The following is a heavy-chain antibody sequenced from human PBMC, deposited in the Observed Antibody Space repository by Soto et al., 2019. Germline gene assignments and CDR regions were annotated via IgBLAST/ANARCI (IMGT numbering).Heavy chain of an antibody. J-gene: IGHJ5*02. CDR1: GGSTSSYY. CDR3: ARDWDIVVVPAMGGGWFDP. CDR2: IYTSGST. D-gene: IGHD2-2*01. V-gene: IGHV4-4*07. Sequence: LSLTCTVSGGSTSSYYWSWIRQPAGKGLEWIGRIYTSGSTNYNPSLKSRVTMSVDTSKNQFSLKLSSVTAADTAVYYCARDWDIVVVPAMGGGWFDPWGQGTLVTVSS.